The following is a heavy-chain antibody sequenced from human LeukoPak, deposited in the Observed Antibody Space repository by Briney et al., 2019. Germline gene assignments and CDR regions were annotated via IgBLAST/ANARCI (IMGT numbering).Heavy chain of an antibody. Sequence: SETLSLTCTVSGGSISSYYWSWIRQPAGKGLEWIGRIYTSGSTNYNPSLKSRVTMSVDTSKNQFSLKLISVTAADTAVYYCARDHSYCSSTSCSPSFSDYGMDVWGQGTTVTVSS. CDR2: IYTSGST. V-gene: IGHV4-4*07. J-gene: IGHJ6*02. CDR3: ARDHSYCSSTSCSPSFSDYGMDV. CDR1: GGSISSYY. D-gene: IGHD2-2*01.